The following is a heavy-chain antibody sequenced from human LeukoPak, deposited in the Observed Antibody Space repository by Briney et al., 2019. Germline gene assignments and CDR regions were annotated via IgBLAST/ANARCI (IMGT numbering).Heavy chain of an antibody. J-gene: IGHJ4*02. D-gene: IGHD5-18*01. V-gene: IGHV4-4*07. CDR2: IYTSGNT. Sequence: SETLSLTCTVSGGSISSYYWTWIRQPAGKGLEWIGRIYTSGNTNYNPSLKSRVTMSVDASKNQFSLKLNSVTAADAAVYYCARAGYSYGTGYYFDYWGQGALVTVSS. CDR1: GGSISSYY. CDR3: ARAGYSYGTGYYFDY.